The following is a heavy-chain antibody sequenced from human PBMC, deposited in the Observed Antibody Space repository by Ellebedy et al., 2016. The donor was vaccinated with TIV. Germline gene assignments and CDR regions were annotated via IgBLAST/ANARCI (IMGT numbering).Heavy chain of an antibody. D-gene: IGHD2-21*02. CDR3: AREHIVVVTADY. V-gene: IGHV3-7*04. J-gene: IGHJ4*02. Sequence: PGGSLRLSCAASGFAFNRFWMGWIRQSPGKGLEWVALIKYDEIENYYANSVKGRFTISRDNAKNSLYLQMNSLRAEDTAVYYCAREHIVVVTADYWGQGTLVTVSS. CDR1: GFAFNRFW. CDR2: IKYDEIEN.